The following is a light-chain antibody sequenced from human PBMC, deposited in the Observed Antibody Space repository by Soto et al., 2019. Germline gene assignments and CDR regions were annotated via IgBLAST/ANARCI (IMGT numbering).Light chain of an antibody. J-gene: IGLJ2*01. CDR1: SSNIGAGYD. CDR3: QSYDSSLSGYVV. V-gene: IGLV1-40*01. CDR2: GNS. Sequence: QPVLTQPPSVSGAPGQRVTISCTGSSSNIGAGYDVHWYQQLPGTAPKLLIYGNSNRPSGVPDRFSGYKSGTSASLAITGLQAEDEADYYCQSYDSSLSGYVVFGGGTQLTVL.